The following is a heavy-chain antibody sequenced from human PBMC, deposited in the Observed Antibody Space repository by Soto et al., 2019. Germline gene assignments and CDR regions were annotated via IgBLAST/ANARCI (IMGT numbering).Heavy chain of an antibody. CDR1: GFTFSTYS. CDR2: IRGSGASR. CDR3: ARXRYYDTSGYYGHDVFDV. Sequence: PGGSLRLSCTASGFTFSTYSMTWVRQAPGKGLEWVSFIRGSGASRYYAESVKGRFTISRDNAKNTLYLQMDSLRDEDTAVYYCARXRYYDTSGYYGHDVFDVRGQGTMVTVSS. V-gene: IGHV3-48*02. J-gene: IGHJ3*01. D-gene: IGHD3-22*01.